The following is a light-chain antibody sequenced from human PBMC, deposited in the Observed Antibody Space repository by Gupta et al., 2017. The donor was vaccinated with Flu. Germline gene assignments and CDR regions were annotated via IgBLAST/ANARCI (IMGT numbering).Light chain of an antibody. V-gene: IGKV1-33*01. CDR3: QQEGLVPRT. J-gene: IGKJ2*01. Sequence: DIQMTQSPSSLSASVGDRVTITCQASQDISHYLNWYQQKPGKAPKVLIYEASHLEAGVPSRFIGGGSGTDFALTIDSRQPEDIGTYFCQQEGLVPRTFGQGTKVEIK. CDR1: QDISHY. CDR2: EAS.